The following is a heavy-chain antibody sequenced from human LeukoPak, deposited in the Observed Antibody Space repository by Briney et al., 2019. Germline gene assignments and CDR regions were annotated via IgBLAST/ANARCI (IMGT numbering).Heavy chain of an antibody. V-gene: IGHV3-7*03. CDR2: IKQDGSKK. D-gene: IGHD3-22*01. CDR1: GFTFSSYW. CDR3: ATPLDYYDSSGYHQGGD. Sequence: GGSLRLSCAASGFTFSSYWMSWVRQAPGKGLEWVSNIKQDGSKKNYVDSVKGRFTISRDNAKNSLYLQMNSLRAEDTAVYYCATPLDYYDSSGYHQGGDWGQGTLVTVSS. J-gene: IGHJ4*02.